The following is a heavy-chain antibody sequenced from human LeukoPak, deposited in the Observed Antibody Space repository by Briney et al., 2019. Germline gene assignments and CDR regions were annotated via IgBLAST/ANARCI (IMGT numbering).Heavy chain of an antibody. CDR3: ARDPHDYSIIYFDY. D-gene: IGHD4-11*01. J-gene: IGHJ4*02. CDR1: SYSISSGYY. CDR2: IFRSGST. Sequence: PSETLSLTCTVSSYSISSGYYWGWIRQPPGKGLEWIRGIFRSGSTYYNPSLKSRLTISVDTSKNQFSLNLNSVTAADTAIYYCARDPHDYSIIYFDYWGQGILVTVSS. V-gene: IGHV4-38-2*02.